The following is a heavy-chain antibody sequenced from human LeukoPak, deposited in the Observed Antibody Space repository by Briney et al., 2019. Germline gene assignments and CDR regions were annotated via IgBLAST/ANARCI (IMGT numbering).Heavy chain of an antibody. CDR1: GFSLSTSGVG. V-gene: IGHV2-5*01. CDR2: IYWNDDK. Sequence: SGPTLVNPTQTLTLTCTFSGFSLSTSGVGVGWIRQPPGKALEWLALIYWNDDKRYSPSLKSRLTITKDTSKNQVVLTMTNMDPVDTATYYCAHTTHGQLEPYNWFDPWGQGTLVTVSS. CDR3: AHTTHGQLEPYNWFDP. J-gene: IGHJ5*02. D-gene: IGHD6-13*01.